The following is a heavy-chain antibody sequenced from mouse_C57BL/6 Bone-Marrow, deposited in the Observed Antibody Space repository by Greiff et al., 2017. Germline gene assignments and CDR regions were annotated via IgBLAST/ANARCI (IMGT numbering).Heavy chain of an antibody. Sequence: VQLQQSGAELARPGASVTLSCKASGYTFTDYEMNWVKQTPVPGLEWIGAIDPETGGPAYNQKFKGKAILTADKSSRTAYMELRSLTSEDSSVYYCTTGGYWGQGTTLTVSS. V-gene: IGHV1-15*01. CDR1: GYTFTDYE. CDR2: IDPETGGP. J-gene: IGHJ2*01. CDR3: TTGGY. D-gene: IGHD1-1*02.